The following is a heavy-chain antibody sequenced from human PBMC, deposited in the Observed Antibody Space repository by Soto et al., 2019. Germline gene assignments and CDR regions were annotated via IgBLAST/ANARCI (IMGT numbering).Heavy chain of an antibody. CDR1: GYIFTSYW. CDR2: IDPSDSYT. Sequence: PVESLKISCKGSGYIFTSYWIRWVLQMPGKGLEWMGRIDPSDSYTNYSPSFQGHVTISADKSISTAYLQWSSLKASDTAMYYCARSYSSSSGFDPWGQGTLVTVSS. D-gene: IGHD6-6*01. CDR3: ARSYSSSSGFDP. J-gene: IGHJ5*02. V-gene: IGHV5-10-1*01.